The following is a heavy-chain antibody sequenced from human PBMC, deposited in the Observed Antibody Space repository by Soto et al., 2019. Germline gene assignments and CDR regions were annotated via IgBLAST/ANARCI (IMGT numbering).Heavy chain of an antibody. CDR2: IIPMFGTP. D-gene: IGHD4-17*01. CDR1: GDAFSSYA. V-gene: IGHV1-69*01. J-gene: IGHJ6*02. CDR3: ARSYSVTTSSYYGMDV. Sequence: QVQLLQSGAAVKKPGSSVKVSCHTSGDAFSSYAMSWVRQGPGQGLEWMGGIIPMFGTPIYTEKFQGRVTITADETTRAVYMELRSLTSDDSAVYYCARSYSVTTSSYYGMDVWGQGTTIIVS.